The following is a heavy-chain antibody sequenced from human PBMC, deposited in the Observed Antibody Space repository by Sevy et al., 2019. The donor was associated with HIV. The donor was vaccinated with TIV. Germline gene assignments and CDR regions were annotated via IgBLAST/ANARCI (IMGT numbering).Heavy chain of an antibody. J-gene: IGHJ4*02. CDR2: FDPEDGER. CDR1: GHTLTDLS. D-gene: IGHD3-22*01. CDR3: SATREYYSDSYGYFDY. V-gene: IGHV1-24*01. Sequence: ASVKVSCKASGHTLTDLSMHWVRQAPGKGFEWIGRFDPEDGERIYAQKFQGRVTMTEDTWKDTAYMGLSSLRSEDTALYYCSATREYYSDSYGYFDYWGQGTLVTVSS.